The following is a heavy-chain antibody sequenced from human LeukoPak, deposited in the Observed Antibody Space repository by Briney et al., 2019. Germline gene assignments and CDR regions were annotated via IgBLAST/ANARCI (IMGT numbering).Heavy chain of an antibody. D-gene: IGHD3-3*01. CDR1: GFTFSSYA. J-gene: IGHJ4*02. CDR2: ISYDGSNK. CDR3: ARDGARAVDFWSGYYDY. V-gene: IGHV3-30-3*01. Sequence: GGSLRLSCAASGFTFSSYAMHWVRQAPGKGLEWVAVISYDGSNKYYADSVKGRFTVSRDNSKNTLYLQMNSLRAEDTAVYYCARDGARAVDFWSGYYDYWGQGTLVTVSS.